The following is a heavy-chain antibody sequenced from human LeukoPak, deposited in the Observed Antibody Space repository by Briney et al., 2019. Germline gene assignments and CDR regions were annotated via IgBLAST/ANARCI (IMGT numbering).Heavy chain of an antibody. V-gene: IGHV4-59*08. CDR1: GGSISSYY. D-gene: IGHD3-16*01. CDR2: IYYSGST. Sequence: SETLSLTCTVSGGSISSYYWSWIRQPPGKGLEWIGYIYYSGSTNYNPSLKSRVTISVDTSKNHFSLKLSSVTAADTAVYYCARQSNDYVWGSHDSWGQGTLVTVSS. CDR3: ARQSNDYVWGSHDS. J-gene: IGHJ4*02.